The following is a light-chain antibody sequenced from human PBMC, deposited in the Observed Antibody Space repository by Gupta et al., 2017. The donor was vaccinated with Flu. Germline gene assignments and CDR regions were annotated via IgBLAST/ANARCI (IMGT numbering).Light chain of an antibody. CDR1: QSITTR. J-gene: IGKJ1*01. Sequence: EIVMTQSPATVSASPGESVTLSCRASQSITTRLAWHHQRPGQAPRLLLYEGMGRPPGIPARFNGSGFGTEFTLTITSLQSEDFAVYYCQQYVSWPRTFGQGTVLEIK. CDR2: EGM. CDR3: QQYVSWPRT. V-gene: IGKV3-15*01.